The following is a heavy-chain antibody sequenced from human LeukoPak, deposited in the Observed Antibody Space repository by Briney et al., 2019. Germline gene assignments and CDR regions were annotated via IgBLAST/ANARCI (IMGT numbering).Heavy chain of an antibody. CDR3: AKPRAGRDYYGSGSYYKPDLSFDY. Sequence: HPGGSLRLSCAASGFTFSSYAMSWVRQAPGKGLEWVSAISGSGGSTYYADSVKGRFTISRDNSKNTLYLQMNSLRAEDTAVYYCAKPRAGRDYYGSGSYYKPDLSFDYWGQGTLVTVSS. V-gene: IGHV3-23*01. D-gene: IGHD3-10*01. CDR2: ISGSGGST. J-gene: IGHJ4*02. CDR1: GFTFSSYA.